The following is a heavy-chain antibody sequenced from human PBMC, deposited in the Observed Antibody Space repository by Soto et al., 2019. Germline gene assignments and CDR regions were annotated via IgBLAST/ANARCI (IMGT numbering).Heavy chain of an antibody. CDR2: NSVYNGNT. J-gene: IGHJ1*01. Sequence: ASVKVSCKASGYTFTSYGISWVRQAPGQGLEWMGWNSVYNGNTNYAQKLQGRVTMTTDTSTSTAYMELRSLSFYDTAVYYCARDLGIVGATLQHWGQGTLVTVSS. V-gene: IGHV1-18*01. D-gene: IGHD1-26*01. CDR3: ARDLGIVGATLQH. CDR1: GYTFTSYG.